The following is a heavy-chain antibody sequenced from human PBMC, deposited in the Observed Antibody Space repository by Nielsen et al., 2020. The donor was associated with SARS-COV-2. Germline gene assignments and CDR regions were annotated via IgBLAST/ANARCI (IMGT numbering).Heavy chain of an antibody. D-gene: IGHD3-3*01. V-gene: IGHV4-30-4*01. CDR2: ISSSGST. CDR1: GGSISSADYY. J-gene: IGHJ5*02. CDR3: ARGKSDNNYLEWWFDP. Sequence: SETLSLTCAVSGGSISSADYYWSWIRQTPGKGLEWIGYISSSGSTYYNSSLKSRLTISVDASKNQFSMNLRSVTAADTAVYYCARGKSDNNYLEWWFDPWGQGTLVTVSS.